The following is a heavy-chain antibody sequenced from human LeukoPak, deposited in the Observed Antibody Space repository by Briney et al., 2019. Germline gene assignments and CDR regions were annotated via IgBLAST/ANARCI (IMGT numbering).Heavy chain of an antibody. CDR3: ARVGSSSWSDRNWFDP. CDR1: GFTFSSYS. CDR2: INQSGNT. D-gene: IGHD6-13*01. V-gene: IGHV4-34*01. J-gene: IGHJ5*02. Sequence: GSLRLSCAASGFTFSSYSMNWIRQPPGKGLEWIGEINQSGNTNYNSSLKSRVTISVDTSKNWFSLKLSYVTAADTAVYYCARVGSSSWSDRNWFDPWGQGTLVTVSS.